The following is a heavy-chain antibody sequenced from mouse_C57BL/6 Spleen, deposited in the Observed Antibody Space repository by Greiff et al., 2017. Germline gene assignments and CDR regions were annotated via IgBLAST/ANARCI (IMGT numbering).Heavy chain of an antibody. D-gene: IGHD2-3*01. CDR3: ARPAMVTTPYFYAMGY. CDR1: GYTFSDYG. J-gene: IGHJ4*01. CDR2: ISSGSSTN. V-gene: IGHV5-17*01. Sequence: EVHLVESGGGLVKPGGSLKLSCAASGYTFSDYGMHWVRQAPEKGLEWVAYISSGSSTNYYEDTVKGRFTISRDNAKNTLFLQMTSLRSEDTAMYSCARPAMVTTPYFYAMGYWGQGTSVTVSS.